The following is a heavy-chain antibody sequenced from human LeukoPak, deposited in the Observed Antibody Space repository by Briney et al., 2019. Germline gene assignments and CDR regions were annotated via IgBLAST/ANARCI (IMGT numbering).Heavy chain of an antibody. V-gene: IGHV4-31*03. CDR1: GGSISSGGYY. CDR2: IYYSGST. J-gene: IGHJ4*02. D-gene: IGHD5-12*01. Sequence: PSETLSLTCTVSGGSISSGGYYGSWIRQHPGKGLEWVGYIYYSGSTYYNPSLKSRVTISVDTSKNQFSLKLSSVTAADTAVYYCARGGDIVSGDYWGQGTLVTVSS. CDR3: ARGGDIVSGDY.